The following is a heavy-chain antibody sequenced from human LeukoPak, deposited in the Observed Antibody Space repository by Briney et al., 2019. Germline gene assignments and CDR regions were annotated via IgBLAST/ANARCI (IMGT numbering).Heavy chain of an antibody. CDR1: GFTFSSYA. Sequence: PGGSLRLSCAASGFTFSSYAMSWVRQAPGKGLEWVSAISGSGGSAYYADSVKGRFTISRDNSKNTLYLQMNSLRAEDTAVYYCAKDSTMIVVAYFDYWGQGTLVTVSS. CDR2: ISGSGGSA. J-gene: IGHJ4*02. V-gene: IGHV3-23*01. D-gene: IGHD3-22*01. CDR3: AKDSTMIVVAYFDY.